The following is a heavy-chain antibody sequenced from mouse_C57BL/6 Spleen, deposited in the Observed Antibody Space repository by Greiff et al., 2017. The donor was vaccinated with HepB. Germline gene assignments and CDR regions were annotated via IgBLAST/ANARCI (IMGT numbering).Heavy chain of an antibody. J-gene: IGHJ2*01. CDR2: ISYDGSN. D-gene: IGHD1-1*01. CDR3: ARGYYGSSNYFDY. V-gene: IGHV3-6*01. CDR1: GYSITSGYY. Sequence: DVQLVESGPGLVKPSQSLSLTCSVTGYSITSGYYWNWIRQFPGNKLEWMGYISYDGSNNYNPSLKNRISITRDTSKNQFFLKLNSVTTEDTATYYCARGYYGSSNYFDYWGQGTTLTVSS.